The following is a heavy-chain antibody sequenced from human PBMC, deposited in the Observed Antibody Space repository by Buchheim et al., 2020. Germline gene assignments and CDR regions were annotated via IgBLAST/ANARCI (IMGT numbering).Heavy chain of an antibody. Sequence: EVQLVESGGGLVQPGGSLRLSCAASGFTFSSYSMNWVRQAPGKGLEWVSYISSSSSTIYYADSVKGRFTISRDNAKNSLSLQMNSLRAEDTAVYYCARILHYYYDSSGYFDYGGQGTL. J-gene: IGHJ4*02. CDR1: GFTFSSYS. V-gene: IGHV3-48*01. D-gene: IGHD3-22*01. CDR3: ARILHYYYDSSGYFDY. CDR2: ISSSSSTI.